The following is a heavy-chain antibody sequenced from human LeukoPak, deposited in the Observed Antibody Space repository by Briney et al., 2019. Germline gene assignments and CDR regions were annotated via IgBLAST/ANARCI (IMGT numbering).Heavy chain of an antibody. D-gene: IGHD2-21*02. CDR1: GYTFTSYD. J-gene: IGHJ4*02. Sequence: ASVKVSCKASGYTFTSYDMHWVRQAPGQGLEWMGIINPSGDSTSYAQRFQGRVTMTRDTSTSTVYMELSSLRSEDTAVYYCASVLYCGADCYSGRYFFDYWGQGTLVAVSS. CDR3: ASVLYCGADCYSGRYFFDY. V-gene: IGHV1-46*01. CDR2: INPSGDST.